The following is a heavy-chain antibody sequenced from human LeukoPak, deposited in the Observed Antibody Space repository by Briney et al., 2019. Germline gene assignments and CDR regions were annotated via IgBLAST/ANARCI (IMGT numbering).Heavy chain of an antibody. CDR2: ISAYNGNT. J-gene: IGHJ6*02. CDR1: GYTFTSYG. V-gene: IGHV1-18*01. Sequence: ASVKVSCKASGYTFTSYGISWVRQAPGQGLEWMGWISAYNGNTNYAQKLQGRVTMTTATSTSTAYMELRSLRSDDTAVYYCARDCSSTSCYPLYYYYYGMDVWGQGTTVTVSS. D-gene: IGHD2-2*01. CDR3: ARDCSSTSCYPLYYYYYGMDV.